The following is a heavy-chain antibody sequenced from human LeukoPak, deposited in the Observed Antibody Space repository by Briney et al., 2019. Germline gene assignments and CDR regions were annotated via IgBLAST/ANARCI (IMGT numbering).Heavy chain of an antibody. Sequence: GGSLRLSCAPSGFTFSSYAMSWVRQAPGKGLEWVSAISGSGYSTYYADSVRGRFTISRDNSKNTIYLQMNSLRAEDTAVYYCARAVTVTTIFDYWGQGTLVTVSS. V-gene: IGHV3-23*01. D-gene: IGHD4-17*01. CDR1: GFTFSSYA. CDR3: ARAVTVTTIFDY. CDR2: ISGSGYST. J-gene: IGHJ4*02.